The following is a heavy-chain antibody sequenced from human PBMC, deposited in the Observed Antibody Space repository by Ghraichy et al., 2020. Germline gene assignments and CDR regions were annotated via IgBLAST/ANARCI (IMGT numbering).Heavy chain of an antibody. CDR2: INTDGSIT. V-gene: IGHV3-74*01. CDR1: GFTFTTYW. Sequence: ESLNISCTASGFTFTTYWMYWVRQAPGKGLVCVSRINTDGSITSYADSVKGRFTISRDNAKNMVYLQMNSLTVEDTAVYYCARGSPHGSWGQGTRVTVSS. D-gene: IGHD5-24*01. CDR3: ARGSPHGS. J-gene: IGHJ5*02.